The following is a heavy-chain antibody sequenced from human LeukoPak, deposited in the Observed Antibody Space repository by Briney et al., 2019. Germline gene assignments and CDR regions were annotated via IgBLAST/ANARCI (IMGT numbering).Heavy chain of an antibody. J-gene: IGHJ6*03. Sequence: PSETLSLTCTVSGGSISSSSYYWGWIRQPPGKGLEWIGSIYYSGSTYYNPSLKSRVTISVDTSKNQFSLKLSSVTAADTAVYYCARLRPPLGGWNDYYYYYYMDVWGKGTTVTISS. D-gene: IGHD1-1*01. V-gene: IGHV4-39*01. CDR1: GGSISSSSYY. CDR2: IYYSGST. CDR3: ARLRPPLGGWNDYYYYYYMDV.